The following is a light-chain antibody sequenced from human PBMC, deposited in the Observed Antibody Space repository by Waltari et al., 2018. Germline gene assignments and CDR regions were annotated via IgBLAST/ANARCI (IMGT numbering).Light chain of an antibody. CDR3: CSYAGSVV. CDR1: SSDVGGYNY. J-gene: IGLJ2*01. V-gene: IGLV2-23*02. Sequence: QSALTQPASVSGSPGQSIPISCTGTSSDVGGYNYVSWYQQHPGKAPKLMIYDVSKRPSGVSNRFSGSKSGNTASLTISGLQAEDEADYYCCSYAGSVVFGGGTKLTVL. CDR2: DVS.